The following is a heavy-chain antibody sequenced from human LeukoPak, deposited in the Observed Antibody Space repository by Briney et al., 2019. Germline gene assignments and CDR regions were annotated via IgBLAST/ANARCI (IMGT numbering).Heavy chain of an antibody. V-gene: IGHV1-69*13. D-gene: IGHD3-9*01. J-gene: IGHJ6*03. CDR1: GYTFTSYY. Sequence: SVKVSCKASGYTFTSYYMHWVRQAPGQGLEWMGGIIPIFGTANYAQKFQGRVTITADESTSTAYMELSSLRSEDTAVYYCASTRYFDWQHPHYYYMDVWGKGTTVTISS. CDR2: IIPIFGTA. CDR3: ASTRYFDWQHPHYYYMDV.